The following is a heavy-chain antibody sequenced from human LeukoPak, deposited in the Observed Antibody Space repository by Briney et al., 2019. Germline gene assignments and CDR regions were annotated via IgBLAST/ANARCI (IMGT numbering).Heavy chain of an antibody. CDR2: LSSSGTI. V-gene: IGHV3-48*01. D-gene: IGHD2-21*01. Sequence: GGTLRLSCSASGFISSTWSVNWVRQAPGKGLECVSQLSSSGTIFYAASVKGRFTISRDNANNSLSLQMNSLRAADTAVYYCARGGGDRVDVAFDLWGQGNMVTLSS. CDR3: ARGGGDRVDVAFDL. J-gene: IGHJ3*01. CDR1: GFISSTWS.